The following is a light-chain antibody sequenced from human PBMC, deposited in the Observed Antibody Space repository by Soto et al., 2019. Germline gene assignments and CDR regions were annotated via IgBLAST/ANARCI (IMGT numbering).Light chain of an antibody. CDR3: RHYNSYWT. CDR1: QSISRW. V-gene: IGKV1-5*01. J-gene: IGKJ1*01. CDR2: DAS. Sequence: DIEMTQSPSTLSASVGERVTITCRASQSISRWLGWYQQKPGKAPKLLIYDASTLESGVPSRFSVRISGTESTLTLSRLQPDDFPTYYYRHYNSYWTVGQGTNV.